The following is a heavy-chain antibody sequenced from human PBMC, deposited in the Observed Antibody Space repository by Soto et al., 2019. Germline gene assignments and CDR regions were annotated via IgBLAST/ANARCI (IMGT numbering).Heavy chain of an antibody. J-gene: IGHJ3*02. Sequence: GGSLRLSCAASGCPFSNAWMSWVRQAPGKGLEWVGRIKSKTDGGTTDYAAPVKGRFTISRDDSKNTLYLQMNSLKTEDTAVYYCTTEAVGYCSSTSCYQPDAFDIWGQGTMVTVSS. CDR3: TTEAVGYCSSTSCYQPDAFDI. D-gene: IGHD2-2*01. CDR1: GCPFSNAW. CDR2: IKSKTDGGTT. V-gene: IGHV3-15*01.